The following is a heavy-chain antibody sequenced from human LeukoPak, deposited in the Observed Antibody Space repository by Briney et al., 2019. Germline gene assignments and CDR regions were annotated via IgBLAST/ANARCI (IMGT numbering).Heavy chain of an antibody. J-gene: IGHJ4*02. CDR2: IYYGGST. D-gene: IGHD3-22*01. Sequence: SETLSLTCTVSGGSISSHYWSWIRQPPGKGLEWIGYIYYGGSTNYNPSLKSRVTISVDTSKNQFSLKLSSVTAADTAVYYCARGGADYYDSSGYYLFDYWGQGTLVTVSS. V-gene: IGHV4-59*11. CDR1: GGSISSHY. CDR3: ARGGADYYDSSGYYLFDY.